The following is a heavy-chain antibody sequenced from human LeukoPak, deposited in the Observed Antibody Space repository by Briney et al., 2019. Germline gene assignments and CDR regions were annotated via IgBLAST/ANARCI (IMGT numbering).Heavy chain of an antibody. CDR1: GSTFTSYG. V-gene: IGHV1-18*01. D-gene: IGHD3-3*01. CDR3: ARRYYDFWSGRRWYNWFDP. J-gene: IGHJ5*02. CDR2: ISAYNGNT. Sequence: ASGKLSCKASGSTFTSYGISRVRQAPGQGLEWMGWISAYNGNTNYAQKLQGRVTMSTDTSTSTAYMELRSLRADDTAVYYCARRYYDFWSGRRWYNWFDPWGQGTLVTVSS.